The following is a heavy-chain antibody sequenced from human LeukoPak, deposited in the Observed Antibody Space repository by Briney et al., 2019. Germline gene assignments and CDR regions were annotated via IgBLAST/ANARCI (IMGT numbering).Heavy chain of an antibody. CDR3: ARASWNRRDFDY. V-gene: IGHV3-74*01. D-gene: IGHD1-1*01. J-gene: IGHJ4*02. CDR2: INSDGSST. CDR1: GFTFSSYW. Sequence: GGSLRLSCAASGFTFSSYWMHWVRQAPGKGLVWVSRINSDGSSTSYADSVKGRFTISRDNAKNTPYLQMNSLRAEDTAVYYCARASWNRRDFDYWGQGTLVTVSS.